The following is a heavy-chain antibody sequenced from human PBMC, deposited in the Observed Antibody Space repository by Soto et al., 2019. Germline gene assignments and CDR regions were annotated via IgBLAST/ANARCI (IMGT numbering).Heavy chain of an antibody. Sequence: SETLSVNCTVSGDSITGSYWSWIRQPPGKTLEWIGYIYHSGTTTYNPSLKSRVSISVDTSKNQFSLRLTSVIAADTAVYYCARDMPYAAGSLAGCDYWGQGILVTVSS. J-gene: IGHJ4*02. CDR1: GDSITGSY. D-gene: IGHD1-26*01. V-gene: IGHV4-59*01. CDR2: IYHSGTT. CDR3: ARDMPYAAGSLAGCDY.